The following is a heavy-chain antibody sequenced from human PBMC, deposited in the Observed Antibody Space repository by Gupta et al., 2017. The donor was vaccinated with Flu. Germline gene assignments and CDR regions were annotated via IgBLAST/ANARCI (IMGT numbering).Heavy chain of an antibody. CDR1: RFSFSSYE. CDR2: ISSSFNT. J-gene: IGHJ4*02. V-gene: IGHV3-48*03. Sequence: EVQLVESGGGLVQPGGSLRPSCAVPRFSFSSYEMSWVRQAPGKGLEWISFISSSFNTYYADSVKGRFTISRDNAKNELYLQMNSLRVDDTAIYYCARGHWDSWGQGTLVTVS. CDR3: ARGHWDS.